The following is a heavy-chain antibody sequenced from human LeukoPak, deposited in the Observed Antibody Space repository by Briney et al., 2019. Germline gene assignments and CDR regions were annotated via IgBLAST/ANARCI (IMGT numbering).Heavy chain of an antibody. V-gene: IGHV4-59*11. CDR1: GASISSQF. J-gene: IGHJ5*02. CDR3: ARFSSGSNWFDA. Sequence: PSETLSLTCTVSGASISSQFWSWIRQPPGKRPEYIGYMSYSGNTNYNPSLKSRVTIPLDTSKNQFSLKLSSLTAADTAVYYCARFSSGSNWFDAWGQGTLVTVSS. CDR2: MSYSGNT. D-gene: IGHD2-8*01.